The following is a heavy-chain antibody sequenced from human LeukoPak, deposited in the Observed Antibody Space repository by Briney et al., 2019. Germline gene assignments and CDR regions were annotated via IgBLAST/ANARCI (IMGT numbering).Heavy chain of an antibody. V-gene: IGHV3-64D*06. Sequence: GGSLRLSCSASGFTFSSYAMHWVRQAPGKGLEYVSAISSNGGSTYYADSVKGRFTISRDNSKNTLYLQMSSLRAEDTAVYYCAKVRYSSSYYYGMDVWGQGTTVTVSS. D-gene: IGHD6-13*01. CDR3: AKVRYSSSYYYGMDV. CDR1: GFTFSSYA. CDR2: ISSNGGST. J-gene: IGHJ6*02.